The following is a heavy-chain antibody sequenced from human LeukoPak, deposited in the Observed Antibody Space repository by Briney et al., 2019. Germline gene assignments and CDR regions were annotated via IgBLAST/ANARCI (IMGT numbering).Heavy chain of an antibody. D-gene: IGHD1-7*01. J-gene: IGHJ4*02. CDR1: GGSISSNS. CDR3: AISGYSGWNFRTFDY. Sequence: SETLSLTCTVSGGSISSNSWSWIRQPPGQGLGWIANIYYSGRTNYNPSLKSRVTISVDSSKNQFSLKLSSVTAADTAVYYCAISGYSGWNFRTFDYWGQGTLVTVCS. CDR2: IYYSGRT. V-gene: IGHV4-59*13.